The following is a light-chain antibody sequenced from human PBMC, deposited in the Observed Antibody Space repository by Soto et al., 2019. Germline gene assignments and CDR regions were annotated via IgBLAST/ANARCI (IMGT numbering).Light chain of an antibody. V-gene: IGKV3-15*01. CDR3: QQSHSMTPT. Sequence: EIVLTQSPATLSLSPGERATLSCRASQSVSSNLAWYQQRLGQAPRLLIYGASTRAAGIPARFSGSGSGTDFTLTISSLQPEDFATYYCQQSHSMTPTFGQGTRLEI. J-gene: IGKJ5*01. CDR1: QSVSSN. CDR2: GAS.